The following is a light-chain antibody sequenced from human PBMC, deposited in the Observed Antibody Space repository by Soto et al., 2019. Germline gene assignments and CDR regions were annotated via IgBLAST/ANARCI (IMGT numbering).Light chain of an antibody. J-gene: IGLJ1*01. V-gene: IGLV2-14*03. CDR3: SSYKGSSTYV. CDR2: EVT. CDR1: SSDIGGFDY. Sequence: ALTQPASVSGSPGQSVTISCTGTSSDIGGFDYVSWYQQHPGKAPKLMIYEVTNRPSGISHRFSGSKSGNTASLTISGLQAEDEADYYCSSYKGSSTYVFGTGTKVTVL.